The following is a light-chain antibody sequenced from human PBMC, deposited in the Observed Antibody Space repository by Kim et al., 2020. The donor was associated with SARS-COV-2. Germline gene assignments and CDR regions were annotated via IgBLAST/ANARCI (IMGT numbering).Light chain of an antibody. Sequence: SSELTQDPAVSVALGQTVRITCQGDSLRSYYASWYQQKPGQAPVLVIYGKNNRPSGIPDRFSGSISGNTASLTITGAQAEDEADYYCNSRDSSGNHVGFG. CDR1: SLRSYY. V-gene: IGLV3-19*01. J-gene: IGLJ2*01. CDR2: GKN. CDR3: NSRDSSGNHVG.